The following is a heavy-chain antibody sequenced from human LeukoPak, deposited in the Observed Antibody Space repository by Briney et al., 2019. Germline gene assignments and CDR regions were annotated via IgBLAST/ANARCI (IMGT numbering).Heavy chain of an antibody. J-gene: IGHJ6*02. Sequence: GGSLRLSCAASGFAFSSYSMNWVRQAPGKGLEWVSSISSSSSYIYYADSVKGRFTISRDNAKNSLYLQMNSLRAEDTAVYYCARDGYYGSGSYYEVYYGMDVWGQGTTVTVSS. V-gene: IGHV3-21*01. CDR1: GFAFSSYS. CDR3: ARDGYYGSGSYYEVYYGMDV. CDR2: ISSSSSYI. D-gene: IGHD3-10*01.